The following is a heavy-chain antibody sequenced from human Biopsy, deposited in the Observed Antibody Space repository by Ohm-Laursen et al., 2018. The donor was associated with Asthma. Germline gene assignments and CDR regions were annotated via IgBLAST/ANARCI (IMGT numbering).Heavy chain of an antibody. CDR3: ARDKPSHIDYYYGMDV. CDR2: ISYDGSNK. J-gene: IGHJ6*02. CDR1: GFTFSSYA. Sequence: SLRLSCAASGFTFSSYAMHWVRQAPGKGLEWVAVISYDGSNKYYADSVKGRFTISRGNSKNTLYLQMNSLRAEDTAVYYCARDKPSHIDYYYGMDVWGQGTTVTVSS. V-gene: IGHV3-30-3*01.